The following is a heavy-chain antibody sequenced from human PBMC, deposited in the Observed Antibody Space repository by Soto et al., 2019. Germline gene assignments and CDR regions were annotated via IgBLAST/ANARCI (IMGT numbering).Heavy chain of an antibody. CDR2: IHYSGST. CDR3: ARGHYDFWSGYFATIDY. D-gene: IGHD3-3*01. CDR1: GGSISNYY. V-gene: IGHV4-59*08. Sequence: QVQLQESGPGLVKPSETLALTCTVSGGSISNYYWSWIRQPPGKGLEWIGYIHYSGSTKYNPSLMSPVTKSADTSKTQFSLKLSSVTAAVTAVYYCARGHYDFWSGYFATIDYWGQGTLVTVS. J-gene: IGHJ4*02.